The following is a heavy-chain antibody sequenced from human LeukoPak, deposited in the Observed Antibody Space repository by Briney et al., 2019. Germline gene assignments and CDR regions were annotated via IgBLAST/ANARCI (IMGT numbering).Heavy chain of an antibody. CDR1: GGSISSYY. Sequence: SETLSLTCTVSGGSISSYYWSWIRQPPGKGLEWIGYMYYGGSTNYNPSLKSRVTISVDTSKNQFSLKLSSVTAADTAVYYCAAFLLQQINVFDIWGQGTMVTVSS. D-gene: IGHD1-1*01. CDR2: MYYGGST. V-gene: IGHV4-59*08. J-gene: IGHJ3*02. CDR3: AAFLLQQINVFDI.